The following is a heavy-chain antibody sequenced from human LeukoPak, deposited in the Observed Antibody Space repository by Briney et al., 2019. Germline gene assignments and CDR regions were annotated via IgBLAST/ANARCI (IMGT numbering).Heavy chain of an antibody. J-gene: IGHJ4*02. D-gene: IGHD4-17*01. CDR3: ARGRKDYGDYYFDS. Sequence: ASVKVSCKASGYTFTSYGITWVRQAPGQGLEWMGWISAYNGNTNSAQNLQGRVTMTTDTSTSTAYMELRSLRSDDTAVYYCARGRKDYGDYYFDSWGQGTLVSVSS. CDR2: ISAYNGNT. CDR1: GYTFTSYG. V-gene: IGHV1-18*01.